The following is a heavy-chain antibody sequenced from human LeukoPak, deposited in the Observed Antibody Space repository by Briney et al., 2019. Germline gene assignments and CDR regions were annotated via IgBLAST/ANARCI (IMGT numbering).Heavy chain of an antibody. Sequence: GGSLRLSCAASGFTFSSYAMHWVRQAPGKGLEWVAVISYDGSNKYYTDSVKGRFTISRDNSKNTLYLQMNSLRAEDTAVYYCARSSGSYPFDYWGLGTLVTVSS. V-gene: IGHV3-30-3*01. CDR1: GFTFSSYA. CDR2: ISYDGSNK. D-gene: IGHD1-26*01. CDR3: ARSSGSYPFDY. J-gene: IGHJ4*02.